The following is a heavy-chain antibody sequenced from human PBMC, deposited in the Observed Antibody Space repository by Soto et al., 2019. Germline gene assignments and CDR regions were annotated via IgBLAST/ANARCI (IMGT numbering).Heavy chain of an antibody. CDR3: ARGHCSSTSCIYYYYGMDV. CDR1: GYTFTGYY. CDR2: INPNSGGT. V-gene: IGHV1-2*04. J-gene: IGHJ6*02. Sequence: SVKVSCKASGYTFTGYYMHWVRQAPGQGLEWMGWINPNSGGTNYAQKFQGWVTMTRDTSISTAYMELSRLRSDDTAVYYCARGHCSSTSCIYYYYGMDVWGQGTTVTVSS. D-gene: IGHD2-2*01.